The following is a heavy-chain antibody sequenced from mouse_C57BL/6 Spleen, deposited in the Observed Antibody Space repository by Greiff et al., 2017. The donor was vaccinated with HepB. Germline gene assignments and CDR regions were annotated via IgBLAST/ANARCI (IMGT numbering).Heavy chain of an antibody. V-gene: IGHV1-39*01. J-gene: IGHJ4*01. CDR2: INPNYGTT. CDR1: GYSFTDYN. D-gene: IGHD1-1*01. Sequence: VRLKESGPELVKPGASVKISCKASGYSFTDYNMNWVKQSNGKSLEWIGVINPNYGTTSYNQKFKGKATLTVDQSSSTAYMQLNSLTSEDSAVYYCAREERGYYGSSPYAMDYWGQGTSVTVSS. CDR3: AREERGYYGSSPYAMDY.